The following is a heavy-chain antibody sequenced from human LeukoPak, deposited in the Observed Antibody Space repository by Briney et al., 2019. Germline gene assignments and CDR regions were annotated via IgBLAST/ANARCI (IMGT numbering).Heavy chain of an antibody. V-gene: IGHV1-2*06. D-gene: IGHD3-3*01. CDR3: ARDRAPQDNYDFWSGYLFDY. Sequence: GASVKVSCKASGYTFTGYYMHWVRQAPGQGLEWMGRINPNSGGTNYAQKFQGRVTMTRDTSISTAYMELSRLRSDDTAVYYCARDRAPQDNYDFWSGYLFDYWGQGTLVTVSS. CDR1: GYTFTGYY. CDR2: INPNSGGT. J-gene: IGHJ4*02.